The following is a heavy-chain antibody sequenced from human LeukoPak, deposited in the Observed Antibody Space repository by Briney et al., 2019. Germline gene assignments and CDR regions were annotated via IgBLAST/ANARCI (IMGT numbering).Heavy chain of an antibody. D-gene: IGHD4-17*01. CDR1: GGSISSYY. J-gene: IGHJ4*02. CDR3: ARLVSDGDYQFDFDY. Sequence: KASETLSLTCTVSGGSISSYYWSWIRQPAGKGLGWIGRISTSGSTTYNPSLKSRVTMSVDTSKNQFSLKLSSVTAADTAVYYCARLVSDGDYQFDFDYWGQGTLVTVSS. CDR2: ISTSGST. V-gene: IGHV4-4*07.